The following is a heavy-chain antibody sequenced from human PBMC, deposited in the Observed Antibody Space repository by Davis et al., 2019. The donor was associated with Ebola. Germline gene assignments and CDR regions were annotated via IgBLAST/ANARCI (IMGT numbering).Heavy chain of an antibody. D-gene: IGHD2-2*01. V-gene: IGHV3-21*01. Sequence: GESLKISCTASGFTFSSYSMNWVRQAPGKGLEWVSSISSRSSYIYYADSLKGRFTISRDNAKNSLYLQMNSLRAEDTAAYYCARDRFLVLVPAGTDNYYYGMDVWGQGTTVTVSS. CDR2: ISSRSSYI. CDR1: GFTFSSYS. CDR3: ARDRFLVLVPAGTDNYYYGMDV. J-gene: IGHJ6*02.